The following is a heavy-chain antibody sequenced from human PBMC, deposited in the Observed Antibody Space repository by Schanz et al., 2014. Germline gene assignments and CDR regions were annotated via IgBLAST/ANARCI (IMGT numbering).Heavy chain of an antibody. CDR3: ATETSRTWFYNGVDV. J-gene: IGHJ6*02. V-gene: IGHV1-24*01. D-gene: IGHD2-2*01. CDR1: GYTVSALA. CDR2: FDVEDGDT. Sequence: QVQLVQSGAEVKKPGASVKVSCEISGYTVSALAMHWVRQAPGKGLEWLGGFDVEDGDTVYAQKFQGRVIMTEDTSTDTAYVELSRLTSEDTGVYYCATETSRTWFYNGVDVWGQGTTXTVSS.